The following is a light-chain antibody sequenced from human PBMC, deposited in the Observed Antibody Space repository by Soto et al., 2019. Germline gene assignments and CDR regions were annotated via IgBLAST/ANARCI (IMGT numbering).Light chain of an antibody. J-gene: IGKJ5*01. Sequence: EIVLTQSPGTLSLSPGERATLSCRASESVSSVYLAWYQHKPGQAPRLLIFGASSRATAIPDRFSGSGSGTDFTFTISRLEPEDFAVYYCQHYGGSFTFGQGTRLEIK. CDR3: QHYGGSFT. CDR1: ESVSSVY. CDR2: GAS. V-gene: IGKV3-20*01.